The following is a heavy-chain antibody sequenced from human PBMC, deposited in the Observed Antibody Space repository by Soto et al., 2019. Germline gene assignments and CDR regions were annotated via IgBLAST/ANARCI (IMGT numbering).Heavy chain of an antibody. CDR3: VKDFSDAGGVL. V-gene: IGHV3-23*01. CDR1: GFTFSSYA. J-gene: IGHJ4*02. Sequence: PGGSLRLSCAASGFTFSSYAMSWVRQAPGKGLEWVSAISGSGGSTYYADSVKGRFTISRDKSKNTLYLQMNSLRAEDTAFYYCVKDFSDAGGVLWGQGTLVAVSS. D-gene: IGHD3-10*01. CDR2: ISGSGGST.